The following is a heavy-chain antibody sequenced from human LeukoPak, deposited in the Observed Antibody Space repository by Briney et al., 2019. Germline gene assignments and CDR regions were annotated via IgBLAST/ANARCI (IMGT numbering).Heavy chain of an antibody. CDR1: GFTFSSYA. Sequence: PGGSLRLSCAASGFTFSSYAMSWVRQAPVKGLEWVSAISGSGGSTYYADSVKGRFTISRDNSKNTLYLQMNSLRAEDTAVYYCAKGGYDSSHPNLIDYWGQGTLVTVSS. J-gene: IGHJ4*02. V-gene: IGHV3-23*01. D-gene: IGHD3-22*01. CDR2: ISGSGGST. CDR3: AKGGYDSSHPNLIDY.